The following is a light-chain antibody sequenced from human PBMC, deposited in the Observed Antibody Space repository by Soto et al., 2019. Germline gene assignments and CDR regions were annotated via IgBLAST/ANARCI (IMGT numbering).Light chain of an antibody. J-gene: IGKJ2*01. CDR3: QQYGSSPYT. Sequence: EIVLTQSPGTLSLSPGERATLSGRASQSVNNNYLGWYQQKPGQAPRLLIFGAPNRATGIPDRFSGSGSGTDFTLTISRLEPEDFAVYYCQQYGSSPYTFGQGTKVDIK. V-gene: IGKV3-20*01. CDR1: QSVNNNY. CDR2: GAP.